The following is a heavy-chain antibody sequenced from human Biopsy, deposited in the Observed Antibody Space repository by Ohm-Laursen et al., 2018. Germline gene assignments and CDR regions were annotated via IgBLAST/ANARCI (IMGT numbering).Heavy chain of an antibody. D-gene: IGHD3-10*01. J-gene: IGHJ4*02. Sequence: SLRLSCAASGFTFDDYGMSWVRQPPGKGLEWVAGINRNGGGIGYAESIKGRFSISRDNAQNLLFPQMTSLTAEDTALYYCARGGSYDYWGQGTLVSVSS. CDR2: INRNGGGI. V-gene: IGHV3-20*04. CDR3: ARGGSYDY. CDR1: GFTFDDYG.